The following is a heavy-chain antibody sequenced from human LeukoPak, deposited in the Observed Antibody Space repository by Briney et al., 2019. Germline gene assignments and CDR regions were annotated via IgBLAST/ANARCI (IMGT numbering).Heavy chain of an antibody. D-gene: IGHD5-18*01. CDR2: IYHSGST. V-gene: IGHV4-30-2*01. CDR1: GGSISSGGYS. Sequence: PSETLSLTCAVSGGSISSGGYSWSWIRQPPGKGLEWIGYIYHSGSTYYNPSLKSRVTISVDRSKNQFSLRLSSVTAAGTAVYYCARGGGYSYGFDYWGQGTLVTVSS. CDR3: ARGGGYSYGFDY. J-gene: IGHJ4*02.